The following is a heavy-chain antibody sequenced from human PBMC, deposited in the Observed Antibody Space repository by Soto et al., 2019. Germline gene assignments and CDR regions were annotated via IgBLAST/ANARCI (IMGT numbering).Heavy chain of an antibody. CDR3: AKSMYNWNDGFFDF. CDR1: GFTFSSYG. CDR2: ISYDGINK. V-gene: IGHV3-30*18. Sequence: QVQLVESGGGVVQPGRSLRLSCAASGFTFSSYGMHWVRQAPGKGLEWVAIISYDGINKYYANSVKGRFTISRDNSKNTLYLLMNSLIAEDTAVYYCAKSMYNWNDGFFDFWGQGTMVTVSS. J-gene: IGHJ4*02. D-gene: IGHD1-1*01.